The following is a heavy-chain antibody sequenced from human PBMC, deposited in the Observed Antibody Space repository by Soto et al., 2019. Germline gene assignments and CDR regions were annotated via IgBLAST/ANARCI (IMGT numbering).Heavy chain of an antibody. J-gene: IGHJ5*02. CDR3: AKDPLRNGLYGFAP. Sequence: PGGSLRLSCAASGFAFSGYAMSWVRQAPGKGLEWVSAISGSGDTTYYADIVEGRFTISRDNSKNTVNLQINGLRADDTAVYYCAKDPLRNGLYGFAPWGQGTPVTVTS. D-gene: IGHD5-12*01. CDR1: GFAFSGYA. V-gene: IGHV3-23*01. CDR2: ISGSGDTT.